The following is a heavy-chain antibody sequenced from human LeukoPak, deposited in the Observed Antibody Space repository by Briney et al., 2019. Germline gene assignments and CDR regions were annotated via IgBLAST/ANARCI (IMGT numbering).Heavy chain of an antibody. D-gene: IGHD6-6*01. J-gene: IGHJ4*02. CDR2: ISWNSGSI. V-gene: IGHV3-9*01. Sequence: QPGGSLRLSCAASGFTFDGYAMHWVRQAPGKGLEWVSGISWNSGSIGYADSVKGRFTISRDNSRHTLSLQMNGLRADDTAVYYCAKGSAAARPYYFDSWGQGTLVAVSS. CDR3: AKGSAAARPYYFDS. CDR1: GFTFDGYA.